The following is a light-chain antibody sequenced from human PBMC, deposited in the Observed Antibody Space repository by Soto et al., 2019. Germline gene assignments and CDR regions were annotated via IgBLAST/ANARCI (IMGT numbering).Light chain of an antibody. CDR3: QQYSGSPPRT. J-gene: IGKJ1*01. CDR2: GTS. Sequence: EVVLTQSPGTLSLSPGERATLSCRTSQTIVSTYLAWYQQKAGQAPRLLMYGTSSRATGIPDRFSGSGSGTDFTLTISSVEPEDFAIYYCQQYSGSPPRTFGQGTKVEIK. V-gene: IGKV3-20*01. CDR1: QTIVSTY.